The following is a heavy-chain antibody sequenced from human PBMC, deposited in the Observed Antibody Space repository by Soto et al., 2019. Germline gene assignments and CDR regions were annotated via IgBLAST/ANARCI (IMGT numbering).Heavy chain of an antibody. Sequence: QVQLVESGGGVVQPGRSLRLSCAASGFTFSTYGMHWVRQAPGKGLEWVAVISNDGSDTYYADSVKGRFTISRDNSKNTLYVQMNSLXAXDTAVYYXXRXXXXGXXXLAADWGQGTLVTVSS. CDR1: GFTFSTYG. CDR3: XRXXXXGXXXLAAD. D-gene: IGHD6-25*01. J-gene: IGHJ4*02. CDR2: ISNDGSDT. V-gene: IGHV3-30*03.